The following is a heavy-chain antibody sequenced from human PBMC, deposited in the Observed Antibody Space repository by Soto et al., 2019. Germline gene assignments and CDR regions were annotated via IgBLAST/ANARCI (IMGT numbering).Heavy chain of an antibody. V-gene: IGHV3-23*01. J-gene: IGHJ3*02. CDR3: AKLISVAGNDAFDI. CDR2: ISGSGGST. CDR1: GFTFISYA. D-gene: IGHD6-19*01. Sequence: GGSLRLSCAASGFTFISYAMSWVLQAPWKGLEWVSAISGSGGSTYYADSVKGRFTISRDNSKNTLYLQMNSLRAEDTAVYYCAKLISVAGNDAFDIWGQGTMVTVSS.